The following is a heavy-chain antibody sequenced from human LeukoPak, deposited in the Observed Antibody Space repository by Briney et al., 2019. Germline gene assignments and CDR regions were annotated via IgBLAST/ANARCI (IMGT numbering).Heavy chain of an antibody. CDR2: IYYSGST. J-gene: IGHJ3*02. V-gene: IGHV4-59*01. D-gene: IGHD2-15*01. CDR1: GGSISSYY. CDR3: ARGGCSGGSCYTGAFDS. Sequence: SETLSLTCTVSGGSISSYYWSWIRQPPGKGLEWIGYIYYSGSTNYNPSLKGRVTISVDTSKNQFSLKLSSVTAADTAVYYCARGGCSGGSCYTGAFDSWGQGTMV.